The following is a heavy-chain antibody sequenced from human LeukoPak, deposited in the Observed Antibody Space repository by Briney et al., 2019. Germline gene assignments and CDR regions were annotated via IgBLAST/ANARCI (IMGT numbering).Heavy chain of an antibody. CDR1: GFTFGIYA. Sequence: PGGSLRLSWAASGFTFGIYAMRSVREAPGKGVEWVAVISYDGSNKYYADPVKGRFTISRDNSKNTLYLQMNSLRAQATAVYSCTSWGSGRKLDYWDRGILVTVPS. CDR3: TSWGSGRKLDY. J-gene: IGHJ4*02. D-gene: IGHD3-10*01. V-gene: IGHV3-30*04. CDR2: ISYDGSNK.